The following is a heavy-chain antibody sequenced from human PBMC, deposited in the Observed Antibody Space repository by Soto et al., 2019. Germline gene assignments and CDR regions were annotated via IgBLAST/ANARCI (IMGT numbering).Heavy chain of an antibody. J-gene: IGHJ4*02. Sequence: PSETLSLTCTVSGGSISSSSYYWGWIRQPPGKGLEWIGSIYYSGSTYYNPSLKSRVTISVDTSKNQFSLKLSSVTAADTAVYYCARAPDTTLVIPYYWGQGTLVTVSS. CDR3: ARAPDTTLVIPYY. CDR2: IYYSGST. D-gene: IGHD5-18*01. CDR1: GGSISSSSYY. V-gene: IGHV4-39*01.